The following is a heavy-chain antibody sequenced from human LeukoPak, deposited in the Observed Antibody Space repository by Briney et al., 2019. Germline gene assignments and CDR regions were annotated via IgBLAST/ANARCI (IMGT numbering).Heavy chain of an antibody. D-gene: IGHD4-17*01. Sequence: GGSLRLSCAASGFTFSGYWMSWVRQAPGKGLEWVANIKKDESEKYNVDSVKGRFTISRDNANNSLYLQMNSLRAEDTAVYYCARESKGRSKIDYWGQGTLVTVSS. V-gene: IGHV3-7*01. J-gene: IGHJ4*02. CDR2: IKKDESEK. CDR1: GFTFSGYW. CDR3: ARESKGRSKIDY.